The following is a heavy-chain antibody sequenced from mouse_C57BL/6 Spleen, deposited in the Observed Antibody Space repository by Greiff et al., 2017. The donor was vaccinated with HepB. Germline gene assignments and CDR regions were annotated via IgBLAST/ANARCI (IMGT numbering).Heavy chain of an antibody. D-gene: IGHD1-1*01. J-gene: IGHJ2*01. V-gene: IGHV5-6*02. CDR3: ARGRGSSFDY. CDR1: GFTFSSYG. Sequence: EVKLVESGGDLVKPGGSLKLSCAASGFTFSSYGMSWVRQTPDKRLEWVATISSGGSYTYYPDSVKGRFTISRDNAKNTLYLQMSSLKSEATAMYYCARGRGSSFDYWGQGTTLTVSS. CDR2: ISSGGSYT.